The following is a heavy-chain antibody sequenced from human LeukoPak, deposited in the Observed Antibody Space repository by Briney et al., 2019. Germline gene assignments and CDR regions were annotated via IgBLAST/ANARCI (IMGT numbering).Heavy chain of an antibody. CDR2: ISSNGGRT. V-gene: IGHV3-64*01. Sequence: GGSLRLSCAASGFTLRSYAMHWVRQAPGKGLEYVSAISSNGGRTYYANSVKGSFTISRDNSQNTLYLQMGSLRAEDMAVYYCARGCSGGSCRYYYYYVMDVWGQGTTVTVSS. J-gene: IGHJ6*02. D-gene: IGHD2-15*01. CDR1: GFTLRSYA. CDR3: ARGCSGGSCRYYYYYVMDV.